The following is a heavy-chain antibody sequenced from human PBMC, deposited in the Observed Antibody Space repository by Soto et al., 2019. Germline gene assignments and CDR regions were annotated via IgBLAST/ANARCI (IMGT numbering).Heavy chain of an antibody. J-gene: IGHJ4*02. Sequence: HPGGSLRLSCVVSGLTLSSRGMHWVRQTPGKGLVWVSRIKTDGTITNYADSVKGRFTISRDNAKNTLYLHMDSLRPEDTAMYYSTRDQDTYGQAVFDSWGQGTLVTVSS. CDR2: IKTDGTIT. D-gene: IGHD3-10*01. CDR3: TRDQDTYGQAVFDS. CDR1: GLTLSSRG. V-gene: IGHV3-74*01.